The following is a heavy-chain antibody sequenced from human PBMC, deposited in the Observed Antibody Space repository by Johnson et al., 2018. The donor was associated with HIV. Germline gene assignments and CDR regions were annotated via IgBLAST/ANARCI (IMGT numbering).Heavy chain of an antibody. CDR3: AKDVELHGAFDI. J-gene: IGHJ3*02. CDR2: ISYDGSNK. V-gene: IGHV3-30*18. CDR1: GFTFSSYG. D-gene: IGHD1-26*01. Sequence: QMQLVESGGGLVQPGRSLRLSCAASGFTFSSYGMHWVRQAPGKGLEWVAVISYDGSNKYYADSVKGRFTISRDNSKNTLYLQMNSLRAEDTAVYYCAKDVELHGAFDIWGQGTMVTVSS.